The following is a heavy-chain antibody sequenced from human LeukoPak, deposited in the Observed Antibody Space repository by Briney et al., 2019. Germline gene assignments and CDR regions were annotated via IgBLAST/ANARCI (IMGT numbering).Heavy chain of an antibody. J-gene: IGHJ5*02. CDR1: GGTFSSYA. V-gene: IGHV1-69*13. CDR3: ARGSSSWYVRYNWFDP. Sequence: GASVKVSCKASGGTFSSYAISWVRQAPGQGLEWMGGIIPIFGTANYAQKFQGRVTITADESTSTAYMELSSLRSEDTAVYYCARGSSSWYVRYNWFDPWGQGTLVTVSS. CDR2: IIPIFGTA. D-gene: IGHD6-13*01.